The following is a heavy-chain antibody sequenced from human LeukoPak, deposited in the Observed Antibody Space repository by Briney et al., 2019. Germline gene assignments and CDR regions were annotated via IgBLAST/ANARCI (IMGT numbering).Heavy chain of an antibody. CDR1: GASINSGAYY. J-gene: IGHJ4*02. CDR2: IYTSGST. V-gene: IGHV4-61*02. Sequence: SETLSLTCTVSGASINSGAYYWTWIRQPAGKELEWIGRIYTSGSTNYNPSLKSRVTISLDTPKNQFSLKLDSVTAADTAVYYCARDGPSVYFDYWGQGALVTVSS. CDR3: ARDGPSVYFDY.